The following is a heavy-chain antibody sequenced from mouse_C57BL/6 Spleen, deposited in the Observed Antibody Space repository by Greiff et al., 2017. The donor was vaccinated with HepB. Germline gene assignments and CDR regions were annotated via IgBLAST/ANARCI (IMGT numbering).Heavy chain of an antibody. V-gene: IGHV1-59*01. Sequence: VQLQQPGAELVRPGTSVKLSCKASGYTFTSYWMHWVKQRPGQGLEWIGVIDPSDSYTNYNQKFKGKATLTVDTSSSTAYMQLSSLTSEDSAVYYCARSDDYDRIGYAMDYWGQGTSVTVSS. CDR3: ARSDDYDRIGYAMDY. D-gene: IGHD2-4*01. J-gene: IGHJ4*01. CDR1: GYTFTSYW. CDR2: IDPSDSYT.